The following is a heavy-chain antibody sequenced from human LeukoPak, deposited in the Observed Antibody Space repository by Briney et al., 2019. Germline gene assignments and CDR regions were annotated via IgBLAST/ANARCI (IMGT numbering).Heavy chain of an antibody. V-gene: IGHV1-18*01. D-gene: IGHD3-22*01. CDR1: GYTFTSYG. CDR3: ARESPFDRAYYYDSSGPTDYYCYGMDV. Sequence: ASVKVSCKASGYTFTSYGISWVRQAPGQGLEWMGWISAYNGNTNYAQKLQGRVTMTTDTSTSTAYMELRSLRSDDTAVYYCARESPFDRAYYYDSSGPTDYYCYGMDVWGQGTTVTVSS. J-gene: IGHJ6*02. CDR2: ISAYNGNT.